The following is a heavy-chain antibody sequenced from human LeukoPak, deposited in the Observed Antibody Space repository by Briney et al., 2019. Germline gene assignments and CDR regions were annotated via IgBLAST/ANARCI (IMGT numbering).Heavy chain of an antibody. CDR2: IRYDGSNK. Sequence: GGSLRLSCAASGFTFSSYGMHWVRQAPGKGLEGVAFIRYDGSNKYYADSVKGRFTISRDNSKNTLYLQMNSLRAEDTAVYYCAKDGGYYFDYWGQGTLVTVSS. J-gene: IGHJ4*02. CDR1: GFTFSSYG. V-gene: IGHV3-30*02. CDR3: AKDGGYYFDY.